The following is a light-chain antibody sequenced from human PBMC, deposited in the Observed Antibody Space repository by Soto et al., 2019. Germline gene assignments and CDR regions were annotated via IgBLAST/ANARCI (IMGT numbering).Light chain of an antibody. V-gene: IGLV2-23*01. CDR2: EGS. J-gene: IGLJ1*01. CDR3: CSYAGSSTYV. CDR1: SSDVGSYNL. Sequence: LTQPASLSGSPGQSITISCTGTSSDVGSYNLVSWYQQHPGKAPKLMIYEGSKRPSGVSNRFSGSKSGNTASLTISGLQAEDEADYYCCSYAGSSTYVFGTGTKVTVL.